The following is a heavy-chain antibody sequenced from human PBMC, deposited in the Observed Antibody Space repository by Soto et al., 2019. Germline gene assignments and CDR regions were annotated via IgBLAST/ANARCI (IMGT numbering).Heavy chain of an antibody. CDR1: GFTFSSYN. CDR3: AKKVLQQQGSSSFDS. D-gene: IGHD6-13*01. Sequence: PGGSLRLSCAASGFTFSSYNMHWVRQAPGKGLEWVAIISYDGNIKYYADSVKGRFTISRDNSKGTLYLQMNSLRAEDTAVYYCAKKVLQQQGSSSFDSWGQGTLVTVSS. V-gene: IGHV3-30-3*02. J-gene: IGHJ4*02. CDR2: ISYDGNIK.